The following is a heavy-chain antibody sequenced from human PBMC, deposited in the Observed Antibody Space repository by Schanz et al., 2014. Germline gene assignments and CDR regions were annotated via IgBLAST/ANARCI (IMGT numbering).Heavy chain of an antibody. V-gene: IGHV4-31*03. CDR2: IYYRGNT. Sequence: QLQLQESGPGLVKPSETLSLTCTVSGGSISSAYWSWIRQHPGKGLEWIGFIYYRGNTYYNPSLKSRVSISLDPSKTQFFLNLNSLTAADTAVYYCARVPEPGWFDPWGQGTLXTVSS. J-gene: IGHJ5*02. D-gene: IGHD1-26*01. CDR3: ARVPEPGWFDP. CDR1: GGSISSAY.